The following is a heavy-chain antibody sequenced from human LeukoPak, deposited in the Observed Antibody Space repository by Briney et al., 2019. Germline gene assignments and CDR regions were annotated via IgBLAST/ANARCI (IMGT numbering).Heavy chain of an antibody. CDR3: ARALGGYATSRTYFPYHFDS. V-gene: IGHV3-66*01. J-gene: IGHJ4*02. CDR2: IYIGGST. Sequence: GGSLRLSCAASGFSVNSNYMSWVRQAPGKGPEWISVIYIGGSTYYADSVKGRFTTSRDNLKNTAYLQMNSLRAEDTAVYYCARALGGYATSRTYFPYHFDSWGQGTLVTVSS. CDR1: GFSVNSNY. D-gene: IGHD3-16*01.